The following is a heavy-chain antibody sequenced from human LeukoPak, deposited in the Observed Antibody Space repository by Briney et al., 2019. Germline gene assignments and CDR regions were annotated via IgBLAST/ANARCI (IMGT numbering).Heavy chain of an antibody. CDR3: ASGSIAVAGTPPAAEYFQH. CDR1: GGTISSYH. CDR2: IDYSRST. D-gene: IGHD6-13*01. Sequence: SENLSFTCTGSGGTISSYHWSWIRQPPGQGLEWSGNIDYSRSTNSNTSLKSRVTISVDRSKNQFSLKLSSVTAADTAVYYCASGSIAVAGTPPAAEYFQHWGQGTLVTVSS. J-gene: IGHJ1*01. V-gene: IGHV4-59*01.